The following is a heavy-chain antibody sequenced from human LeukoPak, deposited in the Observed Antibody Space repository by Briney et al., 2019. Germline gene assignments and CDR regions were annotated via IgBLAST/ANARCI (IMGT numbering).Heavy chain of an antibody. CDR3: ARRGELTPPYYSDY. J-gene: IGHJ4*02. Sequence: VSYISSSSSTIYYADSVKGRFTISRDNAKNSLYLQMSGLRAEDTAVYYCARRGELTPPYYSDYWGQGTLVTVSS. V-gene: IGHV3-48*01. CDR2: ISSSSSTI. D-gene: IGHD1-26*01.